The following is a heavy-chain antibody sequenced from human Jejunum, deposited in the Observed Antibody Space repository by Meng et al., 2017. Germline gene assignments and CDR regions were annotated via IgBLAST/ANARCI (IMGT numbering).Heavy chain of an antibody. D-gene: IGHD1-1*01. CDR1: GAAMSSGNYY. CDR2: IYYSGST. CDR3: ARVNWTSSYWYFDL. Sequence: RQCLVKLSQTLSLPVTVSGAAMSSGNYYWTWIRQHPGKGLEWIGYIYYSGSTYYNPSLQSLVTISIDMSENQFSLKLTSVTAADTAVYYCARVNWTSSYWYFDLWGRGTLVTVSS. J-gene: IGHJ2*01. V-gene: IGHV4-31*01.